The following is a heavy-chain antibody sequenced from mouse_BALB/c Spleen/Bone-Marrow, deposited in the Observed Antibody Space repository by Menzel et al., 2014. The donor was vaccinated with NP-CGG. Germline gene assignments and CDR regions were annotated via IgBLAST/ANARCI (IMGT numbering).Heavy chain of an antibody. CDR1: GFTFTDYY. Sequence: EVKLVESGGGLVQPGGSLRLSCATSGFTFTDYYMNWVRQPPGKALEWLGFIRNKANGHTTEYSASVKGRFTISRDNPKNTPFLQMTSLRSEDTAMYYCARGGIYDVRLFGYWGQGTLVTVSA. J-gene: IGHJ3*01. CDR2: IRNKANGHTT. V-gene: IGHV7-3*02. D-gene: IGHD2-12*01. CDR3: ARGGIYDVRLFGY.